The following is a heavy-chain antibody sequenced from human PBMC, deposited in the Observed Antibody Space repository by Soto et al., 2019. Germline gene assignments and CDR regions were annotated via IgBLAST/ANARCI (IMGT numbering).Heavy chain of an antibody. J-gene: IGHJ4*02. V-gene: IGHV1-18*01. D-gene: IGHD4-17*01. CDR1: GYTFTSYG. Sequence: ASVKVSCKASGYTFTSYGISWVRQAPGQGLEWKGWISAYNGNTNYAQKLQGRVTMTTDTSTSTAYMELRSLRSDDTAVYYCARPYGDYFFSANYFDYWGQGTLVTVSS. CDR2: ISAYNGNT. CDR3: ARPYGDYFFSANYFDY.